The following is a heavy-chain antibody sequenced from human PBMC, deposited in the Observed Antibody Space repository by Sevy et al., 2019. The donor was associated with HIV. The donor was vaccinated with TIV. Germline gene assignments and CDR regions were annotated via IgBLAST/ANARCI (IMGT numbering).Heavy chain of an antibody. CDR2: ISGSGGST. J-gene: IGHJ5*02. CDR3: AKGTNIAARNNWFDP. Sequence: GGSLRLSCAASGFTFSSYAMSWVRQAPGKGLEWVSAISGSGGSTYYADSVKGRFTISRDNSKHTLYLQMNSLRAEDTAVYYCAKGTNIAARNNWFDPWGQGTLVTVSS. V-gene: IGHV3-23*01. D-gene: IGHD6-6*01. CDR1: GFTFSSYA.